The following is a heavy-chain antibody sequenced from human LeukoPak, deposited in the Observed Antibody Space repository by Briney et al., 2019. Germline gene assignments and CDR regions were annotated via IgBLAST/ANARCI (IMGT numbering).Heavy chain of an antibody. Sequence: GASVKGSCKASGYTFTGYYMHWVRQAPGQGLEWMGWINPNSGGTNYAQKFQGRVTMTRDTSISTAYMELSRLRSDDTAVYYCARLWTVSPYYYYYYMDVWGKGTTVTVSS. CDR3: ARLWTVSPYYYYYYMDV. D-gene: IGHD2-21*01. CDR2: INPNSGGT. J-gene: IGHJ6*03. CDR1: GYTFTGYY. V-gene: IGHV1-2*02.